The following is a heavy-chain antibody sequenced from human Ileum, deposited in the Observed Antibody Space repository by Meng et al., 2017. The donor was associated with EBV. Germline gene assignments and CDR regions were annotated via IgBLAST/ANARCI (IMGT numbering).Heavy chain of an antibody. Sequence: ELHLVVFGGGLGKPGRFLGLACTASGFTFSAYTMNWVRLAPGKGLEWVSSISGSSTYLYYAESLKGRFTISRDNAKNSLYLQMTSLRAEDTAVYYCTRGINNDFWGQGTLVTVSS. D-gene: IGHD2-21*01. V-gene: IGHV3-21*01. CDR1: GFTFSAYT. CDR2: ISGSSTYL. J-gene: IGHJ4*02. CDR3: TRGINNDF.